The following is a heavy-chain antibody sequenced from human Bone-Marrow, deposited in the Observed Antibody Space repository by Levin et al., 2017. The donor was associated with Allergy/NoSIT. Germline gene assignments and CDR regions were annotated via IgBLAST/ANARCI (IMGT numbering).Heavy chain of an antibody. Sequence: GESLKISCAASGFTFSNYAMAWVRQTPGTGLEWVSVITNDGRNTWYTDSVKGRFTISRDNSRNTLYLQINSLSAEDSAVYFCGKGTSQSCSGSTCYPIEQWGRGTLVTVSS. CDR1: GFTFSNYA. CDR3: GKGTSQSCSGSTCYPIEQ. J-gene: IGHJ4*02. D-gene: IGHD2/OR15-2a*01. V-gene: IGHV3-23*03. CDR2: ITNDGRNT.